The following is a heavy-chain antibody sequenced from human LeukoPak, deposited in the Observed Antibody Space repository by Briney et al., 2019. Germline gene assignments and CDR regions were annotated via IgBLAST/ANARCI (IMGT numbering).Heavy chain of an antibody. Sequence: GGSLRLSCAASGFTFSSYAMHWVRQAPGKGLEWVAVISYDGSNKYYADSVKGRFTISRDNSKNTLYLQMNSLRAEDTAVYYCAKDQGSGWYRDAFDIWGQGTMVTVSS. CDR1: GFTFSSYA. D-gene: IGHD6-19*01. V-gene: IGHV3-30*04. J-gene: IGHJ3*02. CDR3: AKDQGSGWYRDAFDI. CDR2: ISYDGSNK.